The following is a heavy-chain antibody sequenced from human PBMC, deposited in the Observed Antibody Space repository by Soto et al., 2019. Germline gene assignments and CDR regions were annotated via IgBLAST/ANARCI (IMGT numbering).Heavy chain of an antibody. J-gene: IGHJ6*02. V-gene: IGHV4-61*01. CDR2: ISYTGNT. CDR3: ALEV. Sequence: PSETLSLTCTVSGGSVSSDTHYWSWIRQPPGKGLEWIGYISYTGNTNYNPSLKSRVTISMDTSKNQLSLKLTSMTAADTAVYYFALEVWGQGTTVTVSS. CDR1: GGSVSSDTHY.